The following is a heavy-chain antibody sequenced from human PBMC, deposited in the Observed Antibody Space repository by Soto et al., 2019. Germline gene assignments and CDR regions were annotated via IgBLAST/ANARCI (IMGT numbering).Heavy chain of an antibody. Sequence: SETLSLTCAVYGGSFSGYYWSWIRQPPGKGLEWIGEINHSGSTNYNPSLKSRVTISVDTSKNQFSLKLSSVTAADTAVYYCARGSTYYDFWSGSSSYYYMDVWGKGTTVTVSS. CDR3: ARGSTYYDFWSGSSSYYYMDV. J-gene: IGHJ6*03. CDR1: GGSFSGYY. CDR2: INHSGST. V-gene: IGHV4-34*01. D-gene: IGHD3-3*01.